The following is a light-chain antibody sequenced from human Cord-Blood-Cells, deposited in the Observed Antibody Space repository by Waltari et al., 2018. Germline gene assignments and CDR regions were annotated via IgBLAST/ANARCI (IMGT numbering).Light chain of an antibody. CDR3: SSYTSSSTPV. V-gene: IGLV2-14*01. CDR1: CSAVALYNY. Sequence: QSVLTQPASVSGSPGQPITISCSRPCSAVALYNYVSWYQQHPGKAPKLMIYDVSNRPSGVSNRFSGSKSGNTASLTISGLQAEDEADYYCSSYTSSSTPVFGGGTKLTVL. J-gene: IGLJ3*02. CDR2: DVS.